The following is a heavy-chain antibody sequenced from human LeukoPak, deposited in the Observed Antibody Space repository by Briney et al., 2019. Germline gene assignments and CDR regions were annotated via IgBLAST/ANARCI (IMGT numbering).Heavy chain of an antibody. CDR3: AREENSSGFNWFDP. CDR2: ISAYNGNT. J-gene: IGHJ5*02. Sequence: GASVKVSCKASGYTFTSYTISWVRQAPGQGLEWMGWISAYNGNTKYAQILQGRVTMTTDTSTSTAYMELRSLRSDDTAMYYCAREENSSGFNWFDPWGQGTLVTVSS. CDR1: GYTFTSYT. D-gene: IGHD3-22*01. V-gene: IGHV1-18*01.